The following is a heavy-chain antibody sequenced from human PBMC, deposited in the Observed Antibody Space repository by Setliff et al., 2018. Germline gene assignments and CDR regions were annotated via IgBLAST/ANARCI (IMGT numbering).Heavy chain of an antibody. CDR2: IKKDGSET. V-gene: IGHV3-7*03. CDR3: ARGTSGWFPHDY. D-gene: IGHD6-19*01. J-gene: IGHJ4*02. CDR1: GFTFSTYW. Sequence: PGGSLRLSCAASGFTFSTYWMTWVRQAPGKGLECVANIKKDGSETHYVDSVKGRFIISRDNAKDSLYLQMNSLRGEDTAVYYCARGTSGWFPHDYWGQGTLVTVSS.